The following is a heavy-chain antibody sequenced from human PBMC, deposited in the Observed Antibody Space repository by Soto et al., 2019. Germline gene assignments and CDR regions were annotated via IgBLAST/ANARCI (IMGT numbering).Heavy chain of an antibody. Sequence: QVQLQESGPGLVKPSQTLSLTCTVSGGSISSAAYYWSWIRQHPGKGLECTGYISHSGSTYYNPSLKSRVIISVDKSKTQFSLSLTSVTAADTAVYYCAREYTYGSNFFDCWGQGALVTVSS. CDR3: AREYTYGSNFFDC. J-gene: IGHJ4*02. CDR1: GGSISSAAYY. D-gene: IGHD2-2*02. V-gene: IGHV4-31*03. CDR2: ISHSGST.